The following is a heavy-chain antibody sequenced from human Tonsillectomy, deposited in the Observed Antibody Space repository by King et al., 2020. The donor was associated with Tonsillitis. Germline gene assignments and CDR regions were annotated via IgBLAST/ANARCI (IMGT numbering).Heavy chain of an antibody. CDR1: GGSINSNNFY. Sequence: QLQESGPGLVKPSETLSLTCSVSGGSINSNNFYWGWIRQPPGKGLEWIGTIHYSGYTYYNPSLKSRVTISVDTSMNQFSVKMKSVTAADAAVYFCARQSGWRSGDNDNPYFFDYWGQGTLVTVSS. CDR3: ARQSGWRSGDNDNPYFFDY. CDR2: IHYSGYT. J-gene: IGHJ4*02. V-gene: IGHV4-39*01. D-gene: IGHD3-16*01.